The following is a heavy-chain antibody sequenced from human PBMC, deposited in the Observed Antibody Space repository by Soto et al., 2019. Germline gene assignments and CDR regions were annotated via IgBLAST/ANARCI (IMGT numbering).Heavy chain of an antibody. Sequence: ASVKVSCKASGYTFTSYGISWVRQAPGQGLEWMGWISAYNGNTNYAQKLQGRVTMTTDTSTSTAYMELRSLRSDVTAVYYCARDRAVAGDRWFDPWGQGTLVTVSS. CDR3: ARDRAVAGDRWFDP. CDR2: ISAYNGNT. J-gene: IGHJ5*02. V-gene: IGHV1-18*01. CDR1: GYTFTSYG. D-gene: IGHD6-19*01.